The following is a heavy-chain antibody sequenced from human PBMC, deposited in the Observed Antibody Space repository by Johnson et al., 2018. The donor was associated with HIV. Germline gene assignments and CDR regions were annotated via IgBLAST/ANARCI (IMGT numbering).Heavy chain of an antibody. CDR1: GFTFSSYA. CDR2: ISYDGSNK. D-gene: IGHD2-8*01. CDR3: ARDHIIVLMVYAAPGAFDI. J-gene: IGHJ3*02. Sequence: QVQLVESGGGVVQPGRSLRLSCAASGFTFSSYAMHWVRQAPGKGLEWVAVISYDGSNKYYADSVKGRFTISRDNSKNTLYLHMNSLRAEDTAVYYCARDHIIVLMVYAAPGAFDIWGQGTMVTVSS. V-gene: IGHV3-30-3*01.